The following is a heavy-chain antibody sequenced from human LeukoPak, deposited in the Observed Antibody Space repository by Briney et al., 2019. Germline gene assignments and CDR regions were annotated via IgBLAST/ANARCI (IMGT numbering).Heavy chain of an antibody. CDR2: IIPILGIA. D-gene: IGHD3-22*01. Sequence: SVKVSCKASGGTFSSYAISWVRQAPGQGLEWMGRIIPILGIANYAQKFQGRVTITADESTSTAYMELSSLRSEDTAVYYCARGGSSGYYFDYWGQGTLVTVSS. J-gene: IGHJ4*02. V-gene: IGHV1-69*04. CDR1: GGTFSSYA. CDR3: ARGGSSGYYFDY.